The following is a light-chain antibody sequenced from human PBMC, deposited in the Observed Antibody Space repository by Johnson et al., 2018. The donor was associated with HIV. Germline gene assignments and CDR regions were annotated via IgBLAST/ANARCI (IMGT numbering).Light chain of an antibody. CDR2: ENN. J-gene: IGLJ1*01. V-gene: IGLV1-51*02. CDR1: SSNIGNNY. Sequence: QSVLTQPPSVSAAPGQKVTISCSGSSSNIGNNYVSWYQQLPGTAPKLLIYENNKRPSGIPDRFSGSKSGTSATLGITGLQTGDEADYYCATWDSSLNPHYVFGTGTKFTVL. CDR3: ATWDSSLNPHYV.